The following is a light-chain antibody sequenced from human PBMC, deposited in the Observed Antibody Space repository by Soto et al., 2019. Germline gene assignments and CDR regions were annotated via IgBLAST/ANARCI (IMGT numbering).Light chain of an antibody. CDR2: END. CDR3: GTWDTRLSVLYV. Sequence: QSVLTQPPSVSAAPGQTVTISCSGSSSNIGNHYVAWYQKLPGTAPNLLIYENDKRPSGIPDRISGSKSGTSATLGITGLQTEDEADYYCGTWDTRLSVLYVFGTGTKLTVL. J-gene: IGLJ1*01. CDR1: SSNIGNHY. V-gene: IGLV1-51*01.